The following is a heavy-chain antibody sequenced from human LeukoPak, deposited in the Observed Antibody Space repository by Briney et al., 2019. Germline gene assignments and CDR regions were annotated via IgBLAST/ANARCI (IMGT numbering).Heavy chain of an antibody. D-gene: IGHD2-21*02. Sequence: GGSLRLSCAASGFRFRSCAMSWVRQAPGKGLEWVSSFSGGDGSTYYADSVKGRFTISRDNSKNTLFLQMNSLRAEDTAVYFCAKGDAYCGGDCFPDWGQGTLVTVSS. CDR2: FSGGDGST. CDR3: AKGDAYCGGDCFPD. CDR1: GFRFRSCA. V-gene: IGHV3-23*01. J-gene: IGHJ4*02.